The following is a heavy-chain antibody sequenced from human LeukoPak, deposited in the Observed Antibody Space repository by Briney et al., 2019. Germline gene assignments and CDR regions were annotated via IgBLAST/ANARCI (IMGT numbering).Heavy chain of an antibody. CDR1: GFTFSNYA. D-gene: IGHD3-3*01. Sequence: PGGSLRLSCAASGFTFSNYAMSWVRQAPGKGLEWASAISGSGGTTYYADSVKGRFTISRDNSKNTLHLQMNSLRVEDTAVYYCAKWGPGYDFWSGVPHWGQGTLVTVSS. J-gene: IGHJ4*02. CDR2: ISGSGGTT. V-gene: IGHV3-23*01. CDR3: AKWGPGYDFWSGVPH.